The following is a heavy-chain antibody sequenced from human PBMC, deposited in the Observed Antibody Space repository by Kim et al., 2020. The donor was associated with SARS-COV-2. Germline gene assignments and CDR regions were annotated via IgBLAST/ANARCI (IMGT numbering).Heavy chain of an antibody. J-gene: IGHJ4*02. CDR3: TLMPTYG. CDR2: IHTKSNGGTT. V-gene: IGHV3-15*01. Sequence: GGSLRLFCAGSGFSFSDAWMTWVRQAPGRGLEWVGRIHTKSNGGTTDYAAPVKGRFTISRDDSKNTLYLHMNSLKTEDTAVYYCTLMPTYGWGQETLVT. CDR1: GFSFSDAW. D-gene: IGHD2-8*01.